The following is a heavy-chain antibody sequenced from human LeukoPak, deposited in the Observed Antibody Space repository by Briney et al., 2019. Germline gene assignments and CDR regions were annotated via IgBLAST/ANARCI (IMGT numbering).Heavy chain of an antibody. Sequence: GGSLRLSCAASGFTFSSYAMSWVRQAPGKGVEWVSASSGSGGSTYYADSVKGRFTISRDNSKNTLYLQMNSLRAEDTAVYYCAHISSSWPDYWGQGTLVTVSS. CDR1: GFTFSSYA. CDR2: SSGSGGST. CDR3: AHISSSWPDY. J-gene: IGHJ4*02. V-gene: IGHV3-23*01. D-gene: IGHD6-13*01.